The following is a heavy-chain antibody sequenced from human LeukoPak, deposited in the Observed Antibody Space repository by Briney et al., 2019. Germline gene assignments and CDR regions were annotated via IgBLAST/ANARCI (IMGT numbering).Heavy chain of an antibody. D-gene: IGHD5-24*01. V-gene: IGHV3-48*04. CDR2: ISSSGSTI. CDR1: GFTFSSYS. CDR3: ARVLLADGYKEMAVVGYFDY. Sequence: GGSLRLSCAASGFTFSSYSMNWVRQAPGKGLEWVSYISSSGSTIYYADSVKGRFTISRDNAKNSLYLQMKSLRAEDTAVYYCARVLLADGYKEMAVVGYFDYWGQGTLVTVSS. J-gene: IGHJ4*02.